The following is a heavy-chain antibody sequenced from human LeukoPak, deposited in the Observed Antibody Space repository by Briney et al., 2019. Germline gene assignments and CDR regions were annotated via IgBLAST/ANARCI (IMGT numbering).Heavy chain of an antibody. J-gene: IGHJ4*02. D-gene: IGHD4-23*01. V-gene: IGHV4-31*03. CDR1: GGSISSGGYY. Sequence: SQTLSLTCTVSGGSISSGGYYWTWIRQHPGKGLEWIGYIYYSGTTYYNPSLKSRLTISVDTSKNQFSLKLSSVTAADTAAYYCARWYQYYFDYWGQGTLVTVSS. CDR2: IYYSGTT. CDR3: ARWYQYYFDY.